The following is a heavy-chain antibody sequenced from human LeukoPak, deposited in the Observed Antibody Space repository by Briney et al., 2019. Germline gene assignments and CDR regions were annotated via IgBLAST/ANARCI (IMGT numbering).Heavy chain of an antibody. CDR2: IGGSGDST. V-gene: IGHV3-23*01. J-gene: IGHJ4*02. Sequence: GGSLRLSCAASGFTFSSYIMSWVRQAPGKGLEWVPLIGGSGDSTYYADSVKGRFTISRDNSKNTLYLRMNSLRADDTAVYYCAKGGPGGGGYFDDWGQGTLVTVSS. D-gene: IGHD3-16*01. CDR1: GFTFSSYI. CDR3: AKGGPGGGGYFDD.